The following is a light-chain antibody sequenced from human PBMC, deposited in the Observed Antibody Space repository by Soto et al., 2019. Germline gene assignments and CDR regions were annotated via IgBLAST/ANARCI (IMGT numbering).Light chain of an antibody. V-gene: IGLV2-14*01. CDR2: DVS. Sequence: QSVLTQPASVSGSPGQSITISCTGTSSDVGGYNYVSWYQQHPGKAPKLMIYDVSNRPSGVSNRFSGSKSGNTASLPISGLQAEDEADYYCSSYTSSSTRVFGGGTKLTVL. CDR1: SSDVGGYNY. CDR3: SSYTSSSTRV. J-gene: IGLJ3*02.